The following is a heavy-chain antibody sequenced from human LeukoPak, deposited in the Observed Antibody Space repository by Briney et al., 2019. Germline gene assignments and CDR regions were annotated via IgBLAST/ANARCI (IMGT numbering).Heavy chain of an antibody. J-gene: IGHJ4*02. Sequence: ASVKVSCKASGYTFTDYYIHWVRQAPGQGLEWMEWINPHSGGTSFARKFQGRVTMTRDASITTAYMDLNSLRSDDTAVYYCARARTDSSTFYFAYWGQGTLVTVSS. CDR2: INPHSGGT. CDR3: ARARTDSSTFYFAY. CDR1: GYTFTDYY. D-gene: IGHD6-13*01. V-gene: IGHV1-2*02.